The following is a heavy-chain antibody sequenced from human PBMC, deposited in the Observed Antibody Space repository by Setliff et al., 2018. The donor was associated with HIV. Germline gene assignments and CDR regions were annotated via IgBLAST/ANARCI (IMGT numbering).Heavy chain of an antibody. CDR1: GYTFTGYY. Sequence: VASVKVSCKASGYTFTGYYMHWVRQAPGQGLEWMGRINPNSGGTNYAQKFQGRVTMTRDTSISTAYMELNRLRSDDTAVYYCARRRIQHWGYWYFDLWGRGTLVTVSS. CDR3: ARRRIQHWGYWYFDL. V-gene: IGHV1-2*06. D-gene: IGHD5-18*01. CDR2: INPNSGGT. J-gene: IGHJ2*01.